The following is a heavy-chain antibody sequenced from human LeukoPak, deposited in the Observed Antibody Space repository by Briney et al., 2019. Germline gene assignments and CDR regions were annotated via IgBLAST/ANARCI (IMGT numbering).Heavy chain of an antibody. Sequence: ASVKVSCKASGGTFSSYAISWVRQAPGQGLEWMGWISAYNGNTNYAQKLQGRVTMTTDTSTSTAYMELRSLRSDDTAVYYCTRDGYSSSSLFDPWGQGTLVTVSS. V-gene: IGHV1-18*01. J-gene: IGHJ5*02. CDR3: TRDGYSSSSLFDP. CDR1: GGTFSSYA. CDR2: ISAYNGNT. D-gene: IGHD6-13*01.